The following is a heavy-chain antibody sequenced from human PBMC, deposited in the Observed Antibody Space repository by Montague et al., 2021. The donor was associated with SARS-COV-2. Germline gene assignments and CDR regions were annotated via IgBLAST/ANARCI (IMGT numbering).Heavy chain of an antibody. CDR1: GGSISSSSYY. CDR3: ASLGYCSGGRCYSGDY. D-gene: IGHD2-15*01. V-gene: IGHV3-23*01. Sequence: ETLSLTCTVSGGSISSSSYYWGWIRQAPGKGLEWVSGISGSGGNTYYADSVKGRFTISRDNSKNTLYLQMNSLRAEDTAVYYCASLGYCSGGRCYSGDYWGQGTLVTVSS. CDR2: ISGSGGNT. J-gene: IGHJ4*02.